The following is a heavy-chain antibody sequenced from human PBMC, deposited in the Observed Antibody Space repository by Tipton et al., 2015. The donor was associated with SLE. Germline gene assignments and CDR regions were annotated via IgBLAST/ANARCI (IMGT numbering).Heavy chain of an antibody. J-gene: IGHJ4*02. CDR1: GGSISSGDYY. CDR2: IYYSGST. D-gene: IGHD4-17*01. Sequence: TLSLTYTVSGGSISSGDYYWSWIRQPPGKGLEWIGYIYYSGSTNYNPSLKSRVTISVDTSKNQFSLKLSSVTAADTAVYYCARGVEGDYAFDYWGQGTLVTVSS. V-gene: IGHV4-61*08. CDR3: ARGVEGDYAFDY.